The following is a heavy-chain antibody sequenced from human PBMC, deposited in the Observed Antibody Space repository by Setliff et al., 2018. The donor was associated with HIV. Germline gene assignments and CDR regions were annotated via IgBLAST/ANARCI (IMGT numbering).Heavy chain of an antibody. CDR1: GGSFSGYY. D-gene: IGHD3-9*01. J-gene: IGHJ4*02. CDR3: ARGGAILTGY. Sequence: LSLTCSVSGGSFSGYYWSWIWQPPGKGLEWIGYIYIYNSGSTNYNPSLTSRVTISVDTSRNQFSLKLTSVTAADTAIYYCARGGAILTGYWGQGTLVTVYS. V-gene: IGHV4-59*01. CDR2: IYIYNSGST.